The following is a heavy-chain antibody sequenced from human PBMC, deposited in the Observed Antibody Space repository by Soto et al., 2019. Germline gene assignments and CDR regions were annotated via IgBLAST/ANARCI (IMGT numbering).Heavy chain of an antibody. Sequence: PSETLSLTCAVYGGSFSGYYWSWIRQPPGKGLEWIGEINHSGSTNYNPSLKSRVTISVDTSKNQFSLKLSSVTAADTAVYYCARGLRGIAAAGTVYYYYYGMDVWGQGTTVTVSS. D-gene: IGHD6-13*01. V-gene: IGHV4-34*01. J-gene: IGHJ6*02. CDR2: INHSGST. CDR1: GGSFSGYY. CDR3: ARGLRGIAAAGTVYYYYYGMDV.